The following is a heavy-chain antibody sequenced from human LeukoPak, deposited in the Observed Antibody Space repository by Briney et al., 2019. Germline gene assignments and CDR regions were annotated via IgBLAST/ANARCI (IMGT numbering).Heavy chain of an antibody. CDR3: AKAGRYSSSWYSDRVY. V-gene: IGHV3-23*01. Sequence: GGSLRLSCAASRFTFSNYAMSWVRQAPGKGLEWASGISSSGDGKYYADSVKGRFTISRDNSKNTLYLQMNSLRAEDTAVYYCAKAGRYSSSWYSDRVYWGQGTLVTVSS. CDR2: ISSSGDGK. CDR1: RFTFSNYA. D-gene: IGHD6-13*01. J-gene: IGHJ4*02.